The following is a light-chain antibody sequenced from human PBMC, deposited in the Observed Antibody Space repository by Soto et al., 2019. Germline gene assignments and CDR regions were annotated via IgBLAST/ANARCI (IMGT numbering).Light chain of an antibody. Sequence: QSVLTQPASVSGSPGQSITISCTGTSIDVGGYNYVSWYQQHPGKAPKLMIYEVSNRPSGVSNRFSGSKSGNTASLTISGLQAEDEADYYCSSYTSSSTAVFGTGTKVTVL. V-gene: IGLV2-14*01. CDR2: EVS. J-gene: IGLJ1*01. CDR3: SSYTSSSTAV. CDR1: SIDVGGYNY.